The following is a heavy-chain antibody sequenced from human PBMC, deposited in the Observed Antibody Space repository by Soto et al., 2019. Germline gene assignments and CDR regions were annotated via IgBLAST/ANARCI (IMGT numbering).Heavy chain of an antibody. CDR1: GFTVSSNY. D-gene: IGHD3-22*01. V-gene: IGHV3-53*05. CDR3: AKVLSMIVANTFDI. Sequence: GSLRLSCAASGFTVSSNYMSWVRQAPGKGLEWVSVIYSGGSTYYADSVKGRFTISRDNSKNTLYLQMNSLRAEDTAVFYCAKVLSMIVANTFDIWGQGTMVTVSS. CDR2: IYSGGST. J-gene: IGHJ3*02.